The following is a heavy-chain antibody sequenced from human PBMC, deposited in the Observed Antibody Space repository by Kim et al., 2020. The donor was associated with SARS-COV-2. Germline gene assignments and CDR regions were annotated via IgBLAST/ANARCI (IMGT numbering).Heavy chain of an antibody. CDR3: ARDGSHHSYGQEGWFDP. J-gene: IGHJ5*02. V-gene: IGHV3-30*04. Sequence: VKGRFTISRDNSKNTLYLQMNSLRAEDTAVYYCARDGSHHSYGQEGWFDPWGQGTLVTVSS. D-gene: IGHD4-17*01.